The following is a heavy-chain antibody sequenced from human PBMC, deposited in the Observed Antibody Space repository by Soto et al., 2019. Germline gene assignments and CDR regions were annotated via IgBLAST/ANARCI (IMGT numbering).Heavy chain of an antibody. CDR2: FVPMFSSS. J-gene: IGHJ4*02. V-gene: IGHV1-69*01. CDR3: ARTGGTYYFDH. Sequence: QVQLVQSGAEVKKPGSSVNVSCKASGTTFTSYGIHWVRQAPGQGLEWMGGFVPMFSSSNYAQKFQGSLTIVADESTNTAYMELSSLRADDSAIYYCARTGGTYYFDHWGQGTLVTVSS. D-gene: IGHD1-1*01. CDR1: GTTFTSYG.